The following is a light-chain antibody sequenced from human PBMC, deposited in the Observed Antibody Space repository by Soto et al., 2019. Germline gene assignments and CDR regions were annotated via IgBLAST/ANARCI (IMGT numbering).Light chain of an antibody. CDR2: GAS. CDR1: QSVSSSY. J-gene: IGKJ2*01. CDR3: QQYGSSPPYT. V-gene: IGKV3-20*01. Sequence: IVLTQSPGTLSLSPGERATLSCRASQSVSSSYLAWYQQKPGQAPRLLIYGASSRATGIPDRFSGSGSGTDFTLTISRLEPEDFAVYYCQQYGSSPPYTFGQGPSWRSN.